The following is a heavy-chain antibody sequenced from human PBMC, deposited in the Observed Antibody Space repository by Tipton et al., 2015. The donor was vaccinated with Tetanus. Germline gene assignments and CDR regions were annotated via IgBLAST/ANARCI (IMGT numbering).Heavy chain of an antibody. CDR3: ARAPNRISRASDY. V-gene: IGHV1-69*01. J-gene: IGHJ4*02. CDR1: GGTFTNYA. D-gene: IGHD1-14*01. CDR2: ITPIFGTT. Sequence: QSGAEMKKPGSSVKVSCKASGGTFTNYALSWVRQAPGQGLEWVGGITPIFGTTNSAPKFQGRVTITADESTNTAYMELSSLRSEDTAVYYCARAPNRISRASDYWGQGTQITVSS.